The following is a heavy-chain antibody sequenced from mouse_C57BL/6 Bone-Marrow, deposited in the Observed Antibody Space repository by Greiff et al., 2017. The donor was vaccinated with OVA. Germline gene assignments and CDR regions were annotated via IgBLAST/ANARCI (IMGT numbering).Heavy chain of an antibody. CDR2: IYPGDGDT. D-gene: IGHD1-1*01. CDR1: GYAFSSYW. Sequence: VKLMESGAELVKPGASVKISCKASGYAFSSYWMNWVKQRPGKGLEWIGQIYPGDGDTNYNGKFKGKATLTPDKSSSTAYMQLSSLTSEDSAVYFCANYYYGSSPSYWYFDVWGTGTTVTVSS. J-gene: IGHJ1*03. CDR3: ANYYYGSSPSYWYFDV. V-gene: IGHV1-80*01.